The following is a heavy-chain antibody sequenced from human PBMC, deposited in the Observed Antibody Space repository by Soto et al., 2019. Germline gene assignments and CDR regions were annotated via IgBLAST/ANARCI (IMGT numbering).Heavy chain of an antibody. V-gene: IGHV4-39*01. CDR2: IFYSGST. CDR1: SGSISSTIYS. CDR3: ARQCRGVTCHWFVP. J-gene: IGHJ5*02. Sequence: PSETLSLTCTVSSGSISSTIYSWAWIRHPPGKGLEWIGSIFYSGSTYYNPSLKSRVTISVDTSKNQFSLTLTSVTAADTAVYYCARQCRGVTCHWFVPWGQGTLVTVS. D-gene: IGHD2-15*01.